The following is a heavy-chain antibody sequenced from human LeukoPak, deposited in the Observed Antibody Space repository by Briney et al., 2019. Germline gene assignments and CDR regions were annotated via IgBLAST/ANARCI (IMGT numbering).Heavy chain of an antibody. CDR1: GFTFSSYW. J-gene: IGHJ4*02. CDR2: IKQDGSEK. Sequence: PGGSLRLSCAASGFTFSSYWMSWVRQAPGKGLEWVANIKQDGSEKYYVDSVKGRFTISRDNAKNSPYLQMNSLRAEDTAVYYCAKLWFGEDYFDYWGQGTLVTVSS. CDR3: AKLWFGEDYFDY. V-gene: IGHV3-7*03. D-gene: IGHD3-10*01.